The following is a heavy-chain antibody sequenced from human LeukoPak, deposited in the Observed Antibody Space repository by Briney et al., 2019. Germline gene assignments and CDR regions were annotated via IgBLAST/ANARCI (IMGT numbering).Heavy chain of an antibody. D-gene: IGHD2-21*02. CDR2: IFYSGSA. CDR1: GDSISSTSYY. J-gene: IGHJ5*02. V-gene: IGHV4-39*01. Sequence: PSETLSLTCIVSGDSISSTSYYWAWIRQPPGKGLEWIGMIFYSGSAYYTPSLRGRVTLSVDTSRNQFSLNLISVTAADTGVYFCARQQSDTSLFDPWGQGTLVTVSS. CDR3: ARQQSDTSLFDP.